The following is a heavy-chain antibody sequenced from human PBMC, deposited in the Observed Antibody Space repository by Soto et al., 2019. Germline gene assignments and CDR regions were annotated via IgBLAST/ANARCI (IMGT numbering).Heavy chain of an antibody. CDR3: ARNAYYDILTGYYYYYGMDV. D-gene: IGHD3-9*01. CDR2: IDPSDSYN. Sequence: PVESLKTSCKGSGYSFNSDWISRVRQMPGKGLGGMGRIDPSDSYNNYSPSFQGHVTISADKSISTAYLQWSSLKASDTAMYYCARNAYYDILTGYYYYYGMDVWGQGTTVTVSS. CDR1: GYSFNSDW. J-gene: IGHJ6*02. V-gene: IGHV5-10-1*01.